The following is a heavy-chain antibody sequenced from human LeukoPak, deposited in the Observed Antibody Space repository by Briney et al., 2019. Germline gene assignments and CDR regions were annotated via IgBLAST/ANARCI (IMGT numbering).Heavy chain of an antibody. CDR3: ARDTGSSVSNWFDP. D-gene: IGHD6-6*01. Sequence: EASVKVSCKASGYTFSNYYMHRVRQAPGQGLEWMGIINPSGGSTNYAQKFQGRVTMTRDTSTSTVYMELSSLRYEDMAVYYCARDTGSSVSNWFDPWGQGTLVTVSS. J-gene: IGHJ5*02. V-gene: IGHV1-46*01. CDR2: INPSGGST. CDR1: GYTFSNYY.